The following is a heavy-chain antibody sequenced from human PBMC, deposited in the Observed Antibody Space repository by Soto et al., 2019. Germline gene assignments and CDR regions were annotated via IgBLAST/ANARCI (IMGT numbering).Heavy chain of an antibody. V-gene: IGHV4-39*01. CDR1: GQCMGSNLDR. CDR3: ARGGMITMVRGPRTPYSSRMAV. J-gene: IGHJ6*01. CDR2: FYYNGNT. Sequence: LTGTVGGQCMGSNLDRRPWIGKPPGKGLEWIGSFYYNGNTYYYGPSLKSRATISVDTSRNQFSLKLSSVTAADTAVYYCARGGMITMVRGPRTPYSSRMAVWGQGPTV. D-gene: IGHD3-10*01.